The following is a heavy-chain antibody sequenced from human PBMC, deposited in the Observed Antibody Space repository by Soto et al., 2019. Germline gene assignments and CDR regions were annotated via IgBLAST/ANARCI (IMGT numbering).Heavy chain of an antibody. J-gene: IGHJ4*02. V-gene: IGHV1-8*01. D-gene: IGHD3-22*01. CDR2: MNPNSGNT. Sequence: ASVKVACKASGYAFTSYDINWVRQATGQGLEWMGWMNPNSGNTGYAQKFQGRVNMTRNTSISTAYMELSSLRSEDTAVYYCAREGYYDSSGYGYWGQGTLVTVSS. CDR1: GYAFTSYD. CDR3: AREGYYDSSGYGY.